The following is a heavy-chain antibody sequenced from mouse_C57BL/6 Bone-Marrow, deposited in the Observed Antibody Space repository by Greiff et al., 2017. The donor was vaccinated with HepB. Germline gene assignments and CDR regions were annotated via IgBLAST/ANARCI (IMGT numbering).Heavy chain of an antibody. CDR1: GFTFSDYG. Sequence: EVQLVESGGGLVKPGGSLKLSCAASGFTFSDYGMHWVRQAPEKGLEWVAYISSGSSTIYYADTVKGRFTISRDNAKNTLFLQMTSLRSEDTAMYYGAMAPFYYDYPYYAMDYWGRGTSVTVSA. CDR3: AMAPFYYDYPYYAMDY. CDR2: ISSGSSTI. D-gene: IGHD2-4*01. J-gene: IGHJ4*01. V-gene: IGHV5-17*01.